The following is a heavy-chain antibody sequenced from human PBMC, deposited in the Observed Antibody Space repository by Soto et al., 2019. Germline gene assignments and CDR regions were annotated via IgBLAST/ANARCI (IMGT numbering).Heavy chain of an antibody. D-gene: IGHD6-19*01. CDR3: AKCQQWLVLPLFDY. CDR1: GFSFSSHA. J-gene: IGHJ4*02. Sequence: GGSLRLSCAASGFSFSSHAMSWVRQAPGKGLEWASVISGSADNTYYADSVKGRFTISRDNSKNTLYLQMNSLRAEDTAVYYCAKCQQWLVLPLFDYWGQGTLVTVSS. CDR2: ISGSADNT. V-gene: IGHV3-23*01.